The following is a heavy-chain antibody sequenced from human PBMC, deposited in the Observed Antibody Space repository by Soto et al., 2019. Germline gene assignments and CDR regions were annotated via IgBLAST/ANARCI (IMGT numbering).Heavy chain of an antibody. D-gene: IGHD2-15*01. CDR2: INHSGST. Sequence: QVQLQQWGAGLLKPSETLSLTCAVYGGSFSGYYWSWIRQPPGKGLEWIGEINHSGSTNYNPSLKSRVTISVDTSKNQFALKLSSVTAADTAVYYCARGRSGRFWGQGTLVTVSS. V-gene: IGHV4-34*01. CDR3: ARGRSGRF. CDR1: GGSFSGYY. J-gene: IGHJ4*02.